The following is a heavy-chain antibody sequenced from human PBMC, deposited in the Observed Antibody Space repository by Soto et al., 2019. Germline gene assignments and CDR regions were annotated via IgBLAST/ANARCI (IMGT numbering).Heavy chain of an antibody. D-gene: IGHD3-10*01. CDR1: GGSIRGHY. CDR2: IYSSGTT. V-gene: IGHV4-59*11. J-gene: IGHJ5*02. CDR3: ARDGSGSYLWFDP. Sequence: SETLSLTCTVSGGSIRGHYWSWIRQPPGKGLEWIGYIYSSGTTNYNPSLKSRVTISVDTSKNQFSLKLSSVTAADTAVYYCARDGSGSYLWFDPWAREPWSPSPQ.